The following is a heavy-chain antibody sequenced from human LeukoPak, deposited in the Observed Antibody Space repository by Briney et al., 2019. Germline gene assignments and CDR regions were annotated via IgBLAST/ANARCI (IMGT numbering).Heavy chain of an antibody. J-gene: IGHJ5*02. CDR2: IYSSGST. Sequence: SQTLSLTCTVSGGSISSGSYYWSWIRQPAGKGLEWIGRIYSSGSTNYNPSLKSRVTISVDTSKNLFSLKLSSVTAADTAVYYCARDRYGRSYRLDPWGQGTLVTVSS. D-gene: IGHD6-13*01. CDR1: GGSISSGSYY. CDR3: ARDRYGRSYRLDP. V-gene: IGHV4-61*02.